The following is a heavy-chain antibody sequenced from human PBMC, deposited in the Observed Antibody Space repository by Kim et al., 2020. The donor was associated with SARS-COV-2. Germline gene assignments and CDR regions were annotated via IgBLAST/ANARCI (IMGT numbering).Heavy chain of an antibody. D-gene: IGHD3-3*01. Sequence: YAQKFQGRVTMTRDTSTSTVYMELSSLRSEDTAVYYCATGDFWSGPIDYWGQGTLVTVSS. V-gene: IGHV1-46*01. J-gene: IGHJ4*02. CDR3: ATGDFWSGPIDY.